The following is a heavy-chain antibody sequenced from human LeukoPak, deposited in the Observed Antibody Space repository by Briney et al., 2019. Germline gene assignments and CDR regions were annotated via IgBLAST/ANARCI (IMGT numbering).Heavy chain of an antibody. CDR3: ASGGHIDY. V-gene: IGHV3-7*01. CDR1: GFTFSNYG. CDR2: IDEDGNEK. D-gene: IGHD3-16*01. J-gene: IGHJ4*02. Sequence: GGTLRLSCAASGFTFSNYGLSWVGQAPGKGLEWVANIDEDGNEKNYEDFVKGRFTISRDNAKNSLYLQMNSLRVEDTAVYYCASGGHIDYCGQGTLVTVSS.